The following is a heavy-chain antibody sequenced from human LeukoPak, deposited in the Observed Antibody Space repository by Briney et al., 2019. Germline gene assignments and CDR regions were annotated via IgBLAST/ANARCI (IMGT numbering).Heavy chain of an antibody. J-gene: IGHJ4*02. CDR1: GGSISSYY. D-gene: IGHD2-15*01. CDR2: IYYSGST. CDR3: ARGRWELPFDY. Sequence: SETLSLTCTVSGGSISSYYWSWIRQPPGKGLEWIGYIYYSGSTNYNPSLKSRVTISVDASKNQFSLKLSSVTAADTAVYYCARGRWELPFDYWGQGTLVTVSS. V-gene: IGHV4-59*01.